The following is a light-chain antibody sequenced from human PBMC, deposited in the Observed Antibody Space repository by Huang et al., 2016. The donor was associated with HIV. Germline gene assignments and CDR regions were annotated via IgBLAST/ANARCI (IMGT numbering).Light chain of an antibody. CDR1: HYIRNF. Sequence: DIQLTQSPVSLSVSVGDRVTISCQSSHYIRNFLNWYQQKPGKAPKLLIYEASYLQTGGPARFSASGSGTDFTLTISSLHPEDLATYFCQQYESVPLTFGGGTKVQIK. CDR2: EAS. CDR3: QQYESVPLT. J-gene: IGKJ4*01. V-gene: IGKV1-33*01.